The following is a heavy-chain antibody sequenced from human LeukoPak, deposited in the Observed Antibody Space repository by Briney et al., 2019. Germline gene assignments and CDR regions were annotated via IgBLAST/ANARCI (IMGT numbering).Heavy chain of an antibody. Sequence: GRSLRLSCAASGFTFDDYAMHWVRQAPGRGLEWVSGISWNSGSIGYADSVKGRLTISRDNAKNSLYLQMNSPRAEDTALYYCAKDKDSSSWPSNWFDPWGQGALVTVSS. CDR2: ISWNSGSI. D-gene: IGHD6-13*01. V-gene: IGHV3-9*01. CDR3: AKDKDSSSWPSNWFDP. J-gene: IGHJ5*02. CDR1: GFTFDDYA.